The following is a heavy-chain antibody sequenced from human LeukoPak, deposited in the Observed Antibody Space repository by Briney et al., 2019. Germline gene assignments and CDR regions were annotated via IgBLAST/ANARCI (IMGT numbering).Heavy chain of an antibody. V-gene: IGHV4-39*07. CDR1: GGSISSSSYY. J-gene: IGHJ6*03. D-gene: IGHD2/OR15-2a*01. Sequence: SETLSLTCTVSGGSISSSSYYWGWIRQPPGKGLEWIGSIYYSGSTYYNPSLKSRVTISVDTSKNQFSLKLSSVTAADTAVYYCARVSNRKAGSGYYYYYYMDVWGKGTTVTVSS. CDR3: ARVSNRKAGSGYYYYYYMDV. CDR2: IYYSGST.